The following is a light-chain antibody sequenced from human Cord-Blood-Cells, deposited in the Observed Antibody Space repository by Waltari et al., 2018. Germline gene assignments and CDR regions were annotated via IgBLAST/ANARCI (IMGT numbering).Light chain of an antibody. CDR1: QDISNY. CDR3: QQYDNLP. Sequence: DIQMTQSPSSLSASVGDRVTITCQASQDISNYLNWYPQKPGKAPNILIYDASNLETGVPSRFSGRGSGTDFTFTISSLQPADIATYYCQQYDNLPFGPGTKVDIK. V-gene: IGKV1-33*01. J-gene: IGKJ3*01. CDR2: DAS.